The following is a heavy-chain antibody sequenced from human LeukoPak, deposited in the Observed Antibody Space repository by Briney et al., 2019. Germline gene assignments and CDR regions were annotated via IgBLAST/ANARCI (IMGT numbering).Heavy chain of an antibody. CDR3: ARLSPYLGSGSSAFPDDF. CDR1: GGPISSSRYY. Sequence: PSETLSLTCTVSGGPISSSRYYWGWLRQPPGRGLEWIGSIHYSGSTYYNPSLKSRVTMSVDTSKDQFSLRLSSVTAADTAVYYCARLSPYLGSGSSAFPDDFWGQGTLVTVSS. V-gene: IGHV4-39*01. J-gene: IGHJ4*02. D-gene: IGHD3-10*01. CDR2: IHYSGST.